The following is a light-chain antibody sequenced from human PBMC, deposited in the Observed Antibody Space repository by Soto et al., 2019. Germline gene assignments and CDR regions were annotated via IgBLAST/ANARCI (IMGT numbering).Light chain of an antibody. Sequence: DIQMTQSPCSLSASVGDRVTITCRASQSISSYLNWYQQKPGKAPKLLIYTASSLQSGVPARFSGSGSGTDFTLTINSLQPGDFATYFCQQSYTTPITLGQGTRLEIK. J-gene: IGKJ5*01. CDR3: QQSYTTPIT. V-gene: IGKV1-39*01. CDR1: QSISSY. CDR2: TAS.